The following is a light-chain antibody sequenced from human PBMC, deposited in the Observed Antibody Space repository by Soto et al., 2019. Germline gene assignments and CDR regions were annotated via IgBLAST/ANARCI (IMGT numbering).Light chain of an antibody. J-gene: IGLJ3*02. CDR3: CSYAGSSTWV. Sequence: QSALTQPASVSGSPGQSITISCTGTSSDVGSYNLVSWYQQHPGTAPKLMIYEDNKRASGVSNRVSGSTSGITASLTISVLQAEDEADYYCCSYAGSSTWVFGGGTKLIVL. CDR1: SSDVGSYNL. CDR2: EDN. V-gene: IGLV2-23*01.